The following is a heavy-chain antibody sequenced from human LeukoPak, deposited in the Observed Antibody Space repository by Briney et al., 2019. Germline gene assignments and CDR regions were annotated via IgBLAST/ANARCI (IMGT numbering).Heavy chain of an antibody. D-gene: IGHD2-2*01. J-gene: IGHJ4*02. CDR1: GFTFSSYA. CDR2: ISGSGGST. V-gene: IGHV3-23*01. Sequence: GGSLRLSCAASGFTFSSYAMSWVRQAPGKGLEWVSAISGSGGSTYYADSVKGRFTISRDNSKNTLYLQMNSLRAEDTAVYYCAKIIVVVPAATPQFDYWGQGTLVTVSS. CDR3: AKIIVVVPAATPQFDY.